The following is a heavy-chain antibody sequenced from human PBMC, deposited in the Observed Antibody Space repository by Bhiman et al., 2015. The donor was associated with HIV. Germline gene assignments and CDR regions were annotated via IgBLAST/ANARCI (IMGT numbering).Heavy chain of an antibody. CDR1: GFTFSSYG. V-gene: IGHV3-30*02. CDR2: IRYDGSNK. J-gene: IGHJ3*02. Sequence: QVQLVESGGGVVQPGGSLRLSCAASGFTFSSYGMHWVRQAPGKGLEWVAFIRYDGSNKYYAGSVKGRFTISRDNFKNTLYLQMNSLRAEDTAVYYCAKGIAAAADDAFDIWGQGTMVTVSS. D-gene: IGHD6-13*01. CDR3: AKGIAAAADDAFDI.